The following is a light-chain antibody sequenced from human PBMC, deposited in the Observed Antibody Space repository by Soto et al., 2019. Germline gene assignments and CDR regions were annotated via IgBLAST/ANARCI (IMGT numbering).Light chain of an antibody. J-gene: IGLJ2*01. CDR3: SSYAGSNKMI. V-gene: IGLV2-8*01. Sequence: SALTQPPSASGSPGQSITISCTGTSTDVGTYNYVSWYQQHPGKAPKLMIYEVNKRPSGVPDRFSGSKSGNTASLTVSGVQAEDEADYYCSSYAGSNKMIFGGGTKLTVL. CDR1: STDVGTYNY. CDR2: EVN.